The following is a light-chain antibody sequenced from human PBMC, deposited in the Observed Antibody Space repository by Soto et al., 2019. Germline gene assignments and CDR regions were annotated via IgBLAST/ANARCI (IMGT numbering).Light chain of an antibody. CDR2: EVS. V-gene: IGLV2-14*01. CDR1: SSDIGGYNY. J-gene: IGLJ3*02. Sequence: QSVLTQPASVSGSPGQSITISCTGTSSDIGGYNYVSWYRQHPGTVPKLIIYEVSHRPSGVSNRFSVSKSGNTASLTISGLQAEDEADYYCSSYTSDSTHVFGGGTKLTVL. CDR3: SSYTSDSTHV.